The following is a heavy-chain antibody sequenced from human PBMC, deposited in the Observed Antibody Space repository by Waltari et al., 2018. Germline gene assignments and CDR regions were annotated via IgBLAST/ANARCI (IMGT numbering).Heavy chain of an antibody. CDR2: IIPIFGTA. CDR3: ARSTVTTGDFDY. V-gene: IGHV1-69*05. Sequence: QVQLVQSGAEVKKPGSSVKVSCKASGGTFSSYAISWVRQAPGQGLEWMGGIIPIFGTANYAQKFQGRVTMTRDTSTSTVYMELSSLRSEDTAVYYCARSTVTTGDFDYWGQGTLVTVSS. J-gene: IGHJ4*02. D-gene: IGHD4-17*01. CDR1: GGTFSSYA.